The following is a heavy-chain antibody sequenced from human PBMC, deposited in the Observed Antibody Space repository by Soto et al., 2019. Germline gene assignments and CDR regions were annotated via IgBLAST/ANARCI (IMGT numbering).Heavy chain of an antibody. CDR2: IYPGDSDT. V-gene: IGHV5-51*01. D-gene: IGHD6-6*01. CDR1: GYSFTSYW. J-gene: IGHJ3*02. Sequence: PGESLKISCKGSGYSFTSYWIGWVRQLPGKGLEWMGIIYPGDSDTTYSPSFQGHVTISADKSIITAYLQWSSLKASDTAMYYCGNRHLVDEALDIWGQGTLVTVSS. CDR3: GNRHLVDEALDI.